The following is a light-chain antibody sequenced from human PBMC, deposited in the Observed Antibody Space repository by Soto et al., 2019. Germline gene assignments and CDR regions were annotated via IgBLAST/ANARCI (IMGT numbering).Light chain of an antibody. Sequence: EIVTTQSPATLSVSPGERVTLSCRASQSVRSNLAWYQQKPGQAPRLLIYGASTRATGIPARFSGSGSGTEFTLTISSLQSEDFAVYYCQQYNKWPPWTFGQGTKVDIK. CDR3: QQYNKWPPWT. CDR2: GAS. J-gene: IGKJ1*01. CDR1: QSVRSN. V-gene: IGKV3-15*01.